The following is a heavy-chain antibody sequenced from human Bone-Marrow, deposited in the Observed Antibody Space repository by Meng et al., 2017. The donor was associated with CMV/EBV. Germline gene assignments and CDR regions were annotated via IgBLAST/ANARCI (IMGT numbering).Heavy chain of an antibody. CDR1: GFTFSSYS. D-gene: IGHD1-26*01. V-gene: IGHV3-48*04. J-gene: IGHJ4*02. Sequence: GESLKISCAASGFTFSSYSMNWVRQAPGKGLEWVSYISSSSSTIYYADSVKGRFTISRDNAKNSLYLQMNSLRAEDTAVYYCARGLRIVGATDIDYWGQGTLVTVAS. CDR2: ISSSSSTI. CDR3: ARGLRIVGATDIDY.